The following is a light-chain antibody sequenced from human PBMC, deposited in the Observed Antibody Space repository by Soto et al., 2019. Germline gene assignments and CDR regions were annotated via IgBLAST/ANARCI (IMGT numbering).Light chain of an antibody. V-gene: IGLV2-14*01. CDR3: SSYTSSFTPYV. CDR2: EVS. Sequence: QSVLTQPASVSGSPGQSITISCTGTSSDVGTYNYVSWYQHHPGKAPKLLIYEVSNRPSGVSNRFSGSKSGNTASLTISGLQAEDEADYYCSSYTSSFTPYVFGSGTKVTVL. J-gene: IGLJ1*01. CDR1: SSDVGTYNY.